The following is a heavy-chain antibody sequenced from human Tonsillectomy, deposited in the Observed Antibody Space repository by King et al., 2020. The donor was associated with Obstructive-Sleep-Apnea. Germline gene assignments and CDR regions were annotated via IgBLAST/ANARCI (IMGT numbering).Heavy chain of an antibody. V-gene: IGHV6-1*01. J-gene: IGHJ4*02. Sequence: VQLQQSGPGLVRPSQTLSLTCAISGDSVSSNSAAWNWIRQSPSRGLEWLGRTYYMSNWSNDYAVSVKSRITINPDTSKNQFSLHLNSVTPEDTAVYYCARHPTGYSSSSYFDYWGKGTLVTVSS. D-gene: IGHD6-13*01. CDR3: ARHPTGYSSSSYFDY. CDR1: GDSVSSNSAA. CDR2: TYYMSNWSN.